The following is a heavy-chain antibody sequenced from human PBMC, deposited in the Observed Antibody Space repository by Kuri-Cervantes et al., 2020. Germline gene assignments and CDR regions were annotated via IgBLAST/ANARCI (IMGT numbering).Heavy chain of an antibody. CDR2: IIPIFGTA. CDR3: ASALLMATRGLNSNLDY. CDR1: GGTFSSYA. J-gene: IGHJ4*02. V-gene: IGHV1-69*06. D-gene: IGHD5-24*01. Sequence: SVKVSCKASGGTFSSYAISWVRQAPGQGLEWMGGIIPIFGTANYAQKFQGRVTITADKSTSTAYMELSSLRSEDTAVYYCASALLMATRGLNSNLDYWGQGTLVTVSS.